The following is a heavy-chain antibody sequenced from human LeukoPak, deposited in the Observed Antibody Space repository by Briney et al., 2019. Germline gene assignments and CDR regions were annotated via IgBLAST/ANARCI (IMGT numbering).Heavy chain of an antibody. V-gene: IGHV3-20*04. J-gene: IGHJ6*03. Sequence: GGSLRLSCAASGFTFSSYWMHWVRQAPGKGLEWVSGINWNGGSTGYADSVKGRFTISRDNAKNSLYLQMNSLRAEDTALYYCARARPPYYYYMDVWGKGTTVTVSS. CDR1: GFTFSSYW. CDR3: ARARPPYYYYMDV. CDR2: INWNGGST. D-gene: IGHD6-6*01.